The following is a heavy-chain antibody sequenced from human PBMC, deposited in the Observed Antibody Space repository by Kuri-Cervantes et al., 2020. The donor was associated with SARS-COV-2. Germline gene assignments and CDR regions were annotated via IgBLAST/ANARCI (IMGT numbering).Heavy chain of an antibody. CDR3: AAALIDAFDI. CDR2: IVVGSGNT. V-gene: IGHV1-58*02. CDR1: GLTFTSFA. Sequence: SVKVSCKASGLTFTSFAMQWVRQARGQRLEWIGWIVVGSGNTNYAQKFQERVTITRDMSTSTAYMELSSLRSEDMAVYYCAAALIDAFDIWGQGTMVTVSS. J-gene: IGHJ3*02.